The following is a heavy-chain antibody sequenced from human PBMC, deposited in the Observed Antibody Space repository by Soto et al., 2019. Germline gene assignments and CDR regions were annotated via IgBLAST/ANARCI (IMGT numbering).Heavy chain of an antibody. CDR3: ARWNYGMDV. J-gene: IGHJ6*02. V-gene: IGHV3-7*03. CDR1: GFMFSNYW. Sequence: GGSLRLSCAASGFMFSNYWMTLVRQSPGKGLEWVANINKDGSDKYYVDSVKGRFTISRDNAKNSVYLQMNSLRVEDTAVYKCARWNYGMDVWGQGTTVTVS. CDR2: INKDGSDK.